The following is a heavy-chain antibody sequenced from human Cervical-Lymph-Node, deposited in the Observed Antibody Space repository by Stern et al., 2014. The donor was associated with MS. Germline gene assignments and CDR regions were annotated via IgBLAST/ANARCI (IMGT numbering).Heavy chain of an antibody. J-gene: IGHJ4*02. Sequence: VQLVESGGGVVQPGRSLRLSCAASGFTFSRYGMYWVRQAPGKGLEWVAGIWYDGSNEYYTDSVRGRFTISRDNSNYTLYLQMNSLRAEDTAVYYCARDGYCSGGSCYSYYDYWGQGTLVTVSS. CDR3: ARDGYCSGGSCYSYYDY. CDR1: GFTFSRYG. CDR2: IWYDGSNE. V-gene: IGHV3-33*01. D-gene: IGHD2-15*01.